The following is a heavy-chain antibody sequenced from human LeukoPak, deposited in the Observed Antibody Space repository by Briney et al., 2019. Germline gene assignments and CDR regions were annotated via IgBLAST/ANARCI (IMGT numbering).Heavy chain of an antibody. J-gene: IGHJ4*01. CDR1: GGSISSYY. V-gene: IGHV4-59*01. CDR3: ARGDSGSYYDSSGSISYYFDY. Sequence: PSETLSLTCTVSGGSISSYYWSWIRQPPGKGLEWIGYIYYSGSTNYNPSLKSRVTISVDTSKKQFSLKLSSVTAADTAVYYCARGDSGSYYDSSGSISYYFDYWGHGNLVTVSS. D-gene: IGHD3-22*01. CDR2: IYYSGST.